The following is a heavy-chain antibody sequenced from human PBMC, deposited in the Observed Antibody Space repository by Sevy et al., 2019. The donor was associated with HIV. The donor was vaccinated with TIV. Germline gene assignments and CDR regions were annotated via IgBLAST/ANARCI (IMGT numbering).Heavy chain of an antibody. CDR1: GFTFSSYA. V-gene: IGHV3-30-3*01. CDR2: ISYDGSNK. J-gene: IGHJ4*02. Sequence: GGSLRLSCAASGFTFSSYAMHWVRQAPGKGLEWVAVISYDGSNKYYADSVKGRFTISRDNSKNTLYLQMNSLRADDTAVYYCARGRRTRRDGYNSGDEDYWGQGTLVTVSS. CDR3: ARGRRTRRDGYNSGDEDY. D-gene: IGHD5-12*01.